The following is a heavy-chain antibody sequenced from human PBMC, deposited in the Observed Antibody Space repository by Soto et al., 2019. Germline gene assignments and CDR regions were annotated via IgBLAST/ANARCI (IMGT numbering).Heavy chain of an antibody. CDR3: ARDRYSNGWVDY. Sequence: SETLSLTCIVSGGSISSHYWSWIRQPPGKGLEWIGYIYSGGSTNYNPSLKSRVIISVDTSNDQFSLKLSSVTAADTAVYYCARDRYSNGWVDYWGQGTLVTVSS. D-gene: IGHD6-19*01. V-gene: IGHV4-59*11. J-gene: IGHJ4*02. CDR1: GGSISSHY. CDR2: IYSGGST.